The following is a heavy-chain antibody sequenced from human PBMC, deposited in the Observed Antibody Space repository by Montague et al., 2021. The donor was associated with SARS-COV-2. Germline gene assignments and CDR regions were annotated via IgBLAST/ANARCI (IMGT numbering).Heavy chain of an antibody. V-gene: IGHV2-70*11. CDR2: IDWDDDK. Sequence: PALVKPTQTLTLTCTFSGFSLSTSGRCVSWIRQPPGKALEWLARIDWDDDKYYSTSLKTRLTISKDTSKNQVVLTMTNMDPVDTATYYCARMSVRGVIFDYWGQGTLVTVSS. CDR3: ARMSVRGVIFDY. CDR1: GFSLSTSGRC. J-gene: IGHJ4*02. D-gene: IGHD3-10*01.